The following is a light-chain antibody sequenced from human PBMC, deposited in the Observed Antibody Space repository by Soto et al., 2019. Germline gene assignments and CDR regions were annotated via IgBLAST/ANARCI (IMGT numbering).Light chain of an antibody. CDR1: QSISSY. J-gene: IGKJ4*01. Sequence: DIQMTQSPCSLSASVGDRVTITCRASQSISSYLNWYQQKPGKAPKLLIYAASSLQSGVPSRFSGSGSGTDFTLTISSLQPEDFATYYCQQSYSTLLTFAGGTKVEIK. CDR2: AAS. CDR3: QQSYSTLLT. V-gene: IGKV1-39*01.